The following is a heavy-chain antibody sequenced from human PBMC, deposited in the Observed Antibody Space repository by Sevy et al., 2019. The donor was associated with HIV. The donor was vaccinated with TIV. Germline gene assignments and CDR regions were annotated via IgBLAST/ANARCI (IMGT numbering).Heavy chain of an antibody. CDR3: AKVKNFGSSWYVANAFDI. D-gene: IGHD6-13*01. V-gene: IGHV3-9*01. Sequence: GGSLRLSCAASGFTFDDYAMHWVRQAPGQGLEWVSGISWNSGSIGYADSVKGRLSISRANAKNSRYLQMKSLRAEDTAVYYCAKVKNFGSSWYVANAFDIWGQGTMVTVSS. CDR2: ISWNSGSI. CDR1: GFTFDDYA. J-gene: IGHJ3*02.